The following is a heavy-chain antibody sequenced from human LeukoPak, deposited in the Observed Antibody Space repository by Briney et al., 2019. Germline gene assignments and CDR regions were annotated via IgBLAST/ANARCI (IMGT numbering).Heavy chain of an antibody. Sequence: ASVRVSCKASGGTFSRYAISWVRQAPGQGLELMGGIIPIFGTANYAQKFQGRVTITADESTSTAYMELSSLRSEDTAVYYCARGGYSSSSISLWYYFDYWGQGTLVTVSS. CDR3: ARGGYSSSSISLWYYFDY. J-gene: IGHJ4*02. D-gene: IGHD6-6*01. CDR2: IIPIFGTA. V-gene: IGHV1-69*13. CDR1: GGTFSRYA.